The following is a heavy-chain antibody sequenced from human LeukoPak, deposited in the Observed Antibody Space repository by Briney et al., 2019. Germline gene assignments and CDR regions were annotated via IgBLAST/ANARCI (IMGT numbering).Heavy chain of an antibody. J-gene: IGHJ4*02. D-gene: IGHD6-13*01. CDR3: AKDIEAGIAAPFDY. CDR2: ISWNSGSI. CDR1: GFTFSSYS. Sequence: GGSLRLSCAASGFTFSSYSMSWVRQAPGKGLEWVSGISWNSGSIGYADSVKGRFTISRDNAKNSLYLQMNSLRAEDTALYYCAKDIEAGIAAPFDYWGQGTLVTVSS. V-gene: IGHV3-9*01.